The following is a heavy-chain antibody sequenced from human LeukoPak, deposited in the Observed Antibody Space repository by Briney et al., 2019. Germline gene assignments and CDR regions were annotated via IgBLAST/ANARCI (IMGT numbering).Heavy chain of an antibody. CDR3: TRVGYIDEGIDY. V-gene: IGHV3-7*04. Sequence: PGGSLRLSCVASGFPFSSYWMTWVRQAPGKGLEWVANIKQDGSKKSYVDSVKGRFTISRDNAKNSLYLQMNSLSAEDTAIYYCTRVGYIDEGIDYWGQGTLVTVS. CDR2: IKQDGSKK. J-gene: IGHJ4*02. D-gene: IGHD5-24*01. CDR1: GFPFSSYW.